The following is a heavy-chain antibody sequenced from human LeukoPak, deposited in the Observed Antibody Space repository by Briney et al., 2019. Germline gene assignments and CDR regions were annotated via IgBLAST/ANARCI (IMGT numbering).Heavy chain of an antibody. Sequence: GGSLRLSCAASGFTFSDYYMTWIRQAPGKGLEWVSYISSSSGYTNYADSVKGRFTISRDNAKNSLYLQMHSLGAEDTAVYYCAKRHSSDWYSFAYWGQGTLVTVSS. CDR3: AKRHSSDWYSFAY. J-gene: IGHJ4*02. CDR2: ISSSSGYT. V-gene: IGHV3-11*03. D-gene: IGHD6-19*01. CDR1: GFTFSDYY.